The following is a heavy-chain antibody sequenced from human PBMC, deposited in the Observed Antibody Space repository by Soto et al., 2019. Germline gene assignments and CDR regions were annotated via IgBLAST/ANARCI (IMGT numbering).Heavy chain of an antibody. D-gene: IGHD4-17*01. Sequence: SXTLSLTCTVSGGSISSYYWSWIRQPPGKGLEWIGYIYYSGSTNYNPSLKSRVTISVDTSKNQFSLKLSSATAADTAVYYCARDRDYGDYDAFDIWGQGTMVTVSS. J-gene: IGHJ3*02. V-gene: IGHV4-59*01. CDR1: GGSISSYY. CDR2: IYYSGST. CDR3: ARDRDYGDYDAFDI.